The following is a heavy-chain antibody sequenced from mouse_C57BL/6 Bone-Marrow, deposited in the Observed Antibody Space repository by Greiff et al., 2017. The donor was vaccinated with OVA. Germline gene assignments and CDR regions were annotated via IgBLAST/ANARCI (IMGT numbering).Heavy chain of an antibody. Sequence: EVMLVESGGGLVQPGESLKLSCESNEYEFPSHDMSWVRKTPEKRLELVAAINSDGGSTYYPDPMERRFIISSDNTKKTLYLQMSSLRSEDTALYYGARRRIYDGYYTSDYWGQGTTLTVSS. J-gene: IGHJ2*01. D-gene: IGHD2-3*01. CDR3: ARRRIYDGYYTSDY. CDR1: EYEFPSHD. V-gene: IGHV5-2*01. CDR2: INSDGGST.